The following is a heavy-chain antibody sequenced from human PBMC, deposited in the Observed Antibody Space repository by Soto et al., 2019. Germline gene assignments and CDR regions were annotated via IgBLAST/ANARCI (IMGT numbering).Heavy chain of an antibody. CDR2: IYYSGST. CDR1: GGSISSSSYY. Sequence: SETLSLTCTVSGGSISSSSYYWGWIRQPPGKGLEWIGSIYYSGSTYYNPSLKSRVTISVDTSKNQFSLELSSVTAADTAVYYCARGYCSGGSCYRYWGQGSQVTVSS. J-gene: IGHJ4*02. CDR3: ARGYCSGGSCYRY. V-gene: IGHV4-39*01. D-gene: IGHD2-15*01.